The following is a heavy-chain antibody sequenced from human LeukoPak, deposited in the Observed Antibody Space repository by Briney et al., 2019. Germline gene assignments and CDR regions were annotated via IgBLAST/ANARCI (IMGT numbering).Heavy chain of an antibody. Sequence: NTGGSLRLSCAASGFTFSSYTMHWVRQAPGQGLEWVSSICSSRSYIYYADSVKGQFTISRDNAKNTLYLQMNSLRAEDTAVYYCARVPRSSTSWLDYGGQGTLVTVSS. D-gene: IGHD2-2*01. CDR3: ARVPRSSTSWLDY. J-gene: IGHJ4*02. CDR2: ICSSRSYI. CDR1: GFTFSSYT. V-gene: IGHV3-21*01.